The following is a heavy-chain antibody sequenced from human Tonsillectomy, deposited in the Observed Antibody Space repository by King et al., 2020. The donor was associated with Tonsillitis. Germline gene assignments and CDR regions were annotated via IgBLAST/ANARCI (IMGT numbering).Heavy chain of an antibody. CDR3: AGEFCGGDWCSRDY. CDR2: INSDGSST. D-gene: IGHD2-21*01. Sequence: VQLVESGGGLVQPGGSLKLSCAASGFAFSSYYMHWVRQAPGNGLVWVSRINSDGSSTSSADFVKGRFTISRDNAKNTLYLQMNSLRAEDTAVYYCAGEFCGGDWCSRDYWGPGTLVTVSS. V-gene: IGHV3-74*01. CDR1: GFAFSSYY. J-gene: IGHJ4*02.